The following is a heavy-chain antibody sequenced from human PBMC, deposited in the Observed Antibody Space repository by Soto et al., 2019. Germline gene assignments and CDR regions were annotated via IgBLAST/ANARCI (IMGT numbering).Heavy chain of an antibody. CDR2: INHSGST. V-gene: IGHV4-34*01. Sequence: PSETLPLTCAVYGGSFSGYYWSWIRQPPGKGLEWIGEINHSGSTNYNPSLKSRVTISVDTSKNQFSLKLSSVTAADTAVYYCARASRITMVRGVKAPFDPWGQGTLVTVSS. CDR3: ARASRITMVRGVKAPFDP. J-gene: IGHJ5*02. D-gene: IGHD3-10*01. CDR1: GGSFSGYY.